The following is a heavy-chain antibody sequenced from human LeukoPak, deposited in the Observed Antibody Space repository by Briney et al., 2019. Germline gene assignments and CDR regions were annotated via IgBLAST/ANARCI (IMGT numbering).Heavy chain of an antibody. CDR3: ARGGGGEYLDWFDF. D-gene: IGHD4-17*01. Sequence: AASVKVSCKASGYTFSDHDVNWVRQAPGQGLEWMGWMNPNTGNTGYAQNLQGRVTMTRTNSITTAYMELSSLTSDDTAVYYCARGGGGEYLDWFDFWGQGTLVIVSS. CDR2: MNPNTGNT. J-gene: IGHJ5*01. CDR1: GYTFSDHD. V-gene: IGHV1-8*01.